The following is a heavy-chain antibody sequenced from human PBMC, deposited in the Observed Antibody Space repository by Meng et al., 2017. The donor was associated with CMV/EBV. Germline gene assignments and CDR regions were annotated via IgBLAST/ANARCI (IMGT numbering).Heavy chain of an antibody. CDR2: INHSGST. CDR1: GGSFIGSY. J-gene: IGHJ4*02. V-gene: IGHV4-34*01. Sequence: QVQLQQGGAGLLKPSVTLSPTFAGYGGSFIGSYWSWIRQPPGKGLEWIGEINHSGSTNYNPSLKSRVTISVDTSKNQFSLKLSSVTAADTAVYYCARESMVRGEDWGQGTLVTVSS. CDR3: ARESMVRGED. D-gene: IGHD3-10*01.